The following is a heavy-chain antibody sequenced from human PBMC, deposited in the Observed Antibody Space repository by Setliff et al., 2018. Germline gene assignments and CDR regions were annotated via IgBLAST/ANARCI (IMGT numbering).Heavy chain of an antibody. CDR1: GGSISSSSYY. Sequence: SETLSLTCTVSGGSISSSSYYWGWIRQPPGKGLEWIGSIYYSGSTYYNPSLKSRVTISVDTSKNQFSLKLSSVTAADTAVYYCAMGTHSSTWYEIGGFQFWGQGTMVTVSS. CDR3: AMGTHSSTWYEIGGFQF. V-gene: IGHV4-39*01. D-gene: IGHD6-13*01. J-gene: IGHJ3*01. CDR2: IYYSGST.